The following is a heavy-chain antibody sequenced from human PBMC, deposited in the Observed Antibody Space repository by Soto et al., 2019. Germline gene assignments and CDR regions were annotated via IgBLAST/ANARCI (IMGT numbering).Heavy chain of an antibody. CDR3: TTDPAAGYCSSTSCYDAFDI. CDR2: IKSKTDGGTT. CDR1: GFTFSNAW. J-gene: IGHJ3*02. V-gene: IGHV3-15*01. D-gene: IGHD2-2*01. Sequence: GGSLRLSCAASGFTFSNAWMSWVRQAPGKGLEWVGRIKSKTDGGTTDYAAPVKGRFTISRDDSKNTLYLQMNSLKTEDTAVYYWTTDPAAGYCSSTSCYDAFDIGGQGTMVTVSS.